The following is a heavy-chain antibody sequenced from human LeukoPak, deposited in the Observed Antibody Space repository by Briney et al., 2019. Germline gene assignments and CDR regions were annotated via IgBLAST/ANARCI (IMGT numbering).Heavy chain of an antibody. V-gene: IGHV3-7*01. J-gene: IGHJ4*02. CDR3: ARGRGLEY. CDR1: GFTFNNYW. CDR2: IKHDGSEK. Sequence: GGSLRLSCAASGFTFNNYWMNWVRQAPGKGVEGVANIKHDGSEKYYVDSVKGRFTISRDKARKFVYLQMNSLRAEDTARYYCARGRGLEYWGQGTLVTVSS.